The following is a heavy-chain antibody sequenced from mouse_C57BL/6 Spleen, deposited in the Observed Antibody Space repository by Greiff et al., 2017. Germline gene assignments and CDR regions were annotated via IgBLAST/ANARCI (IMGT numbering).Heavy chain of an antibody. J-gene: IGHJ3*01. Sequence: QVQLKQSGAELARPGASVKLSCKASGYTFTSYGISWVKQRTGQGLEWIGEIYPRSGNTYYNEKFKGKATLTADKSSSTAYMELRSLPSEDSAVYFCARLPRYDYDGPPVAYWGQGTLVTVSA. CDR1: GYTFTSYG. CDR2: IYPRSGNT. CDR3: ARLPRYDYDGPPVAY. D-gene: IGHD2-4*01. V-gene: IGHV1-81*01.